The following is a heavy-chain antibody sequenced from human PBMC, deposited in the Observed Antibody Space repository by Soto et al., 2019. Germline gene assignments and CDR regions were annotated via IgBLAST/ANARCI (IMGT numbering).Heavy chain of an antibody. CDR1: GGSISSYY. Sequence: PSETLSLTCTVSGGSISSYYWSWLRQPPGKGLEWIGYIYHSGSTYYNPSLKSRVTISVDRSKNQFSLKLSSVTAADTAVYYCARYSIAARPGIDYWGQGTLVTVSP. D-gene: IGHD6-6*01. J-gene: IGHJ4*02. CDR3: ARYSIAARPGIDY. CDR2: IYHSGST. V-gene: IGHV4-59*12.